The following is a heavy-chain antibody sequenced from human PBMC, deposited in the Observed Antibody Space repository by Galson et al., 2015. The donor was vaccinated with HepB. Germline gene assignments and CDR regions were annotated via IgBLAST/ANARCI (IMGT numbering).Heavy chain of an antibody. CDR3: AHMTNSSWVY. Sequence: PALVKPTQTLTLTCTFSGFSFSTHKVAVGWIRQPPGKALEWLALIYWDDDKRYSPSLKNRLTITKDTSRNQVVLTMTNMDPVDTSTYYCAHMTNSSWVYWGQGTLVTVSS. CDR1: GFSFSTHKVA. D-gene: IGHD6-13*01. V-gene: IGHV2-5*02. CDR2: IYWDDDK. J-gene: IGHJ4*02.